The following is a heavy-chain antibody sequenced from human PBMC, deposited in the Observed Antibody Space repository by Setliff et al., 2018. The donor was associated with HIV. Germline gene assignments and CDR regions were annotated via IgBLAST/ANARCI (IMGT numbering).Heavy chain of an antibody. J-gene: IGHJ4*02. V-gene: IGHV4-39*02. D-gene: IGHD3-9*01. CDR2: ISYSGST. CDR3: AGYVMRSFDWFFTVKMQGYYFGH. CDR1: GGSISRNYY. Sequence: SETLSLTCNVSGGSISRNYYWSWIRQPPGKGLEWIGSISYSGSTYYNPSLKSRVTISVDTSKKHLSLKLNSVTAADTAVYFCAGYVMRSFDWFFTVKMQGYYFGHWGQGTLVTVSS.